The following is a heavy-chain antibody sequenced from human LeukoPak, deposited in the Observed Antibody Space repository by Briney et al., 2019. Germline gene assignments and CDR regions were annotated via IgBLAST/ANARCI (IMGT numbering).Heavy chain of an antibody. CDR2: IYYSGIT. CDR1: GDSISTSSYY. V-gene: IGHV4-39*01. D-gene: IGHD3-16*01. CDR3: ARSDYYDYRQIDY. J-gene: IGHJ4*02. Sequence: PSETVSLTCTVSGDSISTSSYYWGWVRQTPGKGLEWLGSIYYSGITHYNPSLKSRLTIYVDTSRNQFSLHLFSVTAADTAVFYCARSDYYDYRQIDYWGQGTLVTVSS.